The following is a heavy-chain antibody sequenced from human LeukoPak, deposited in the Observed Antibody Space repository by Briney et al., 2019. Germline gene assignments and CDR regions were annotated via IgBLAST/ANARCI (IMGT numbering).Heavy chain of an antibody. Sequence: PGGSLRLSCAASGFTFSTYAMSWVRQAPGKGLEWVSDISGTGGSTYYADSVEGRFTISRDDSKNTLYLQMSRLRSDDTAVYYCARVGTGILTGSLDYWGQGTLVTVSS. CDR2: ISGTGGST. D-gene: IGHD3-9*01. V-gene: IGHV3-23*01. CDR3: ARVGTGILTGSLDY. J-gene: IGHJ4*02. CDR1: GFTFSTYA.